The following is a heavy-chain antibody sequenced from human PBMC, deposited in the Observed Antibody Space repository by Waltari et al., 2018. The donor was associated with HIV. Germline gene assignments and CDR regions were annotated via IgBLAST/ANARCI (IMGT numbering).Heavy chain of an antibody. CDR2: IYYSGST. D-gene: IGHD2-15*01. V-gene: IGHV4-59*08. J-gene: IGHJ6*02. Sequence: QVQLQESGPGLVKPSETLSITCTVPGGSLSSYYWSWIRPPPGKGLEWIGYIYYSGSTNYNPSLKSRVTISVDTSKNQFSLKLSSVTAADTAVYYCARHEGIVVVVAATGGMDVWGQGTTVTVSS. CDR1: GGSLSSYY. CDR3: ARHEGIVVVVAATGGMDV.